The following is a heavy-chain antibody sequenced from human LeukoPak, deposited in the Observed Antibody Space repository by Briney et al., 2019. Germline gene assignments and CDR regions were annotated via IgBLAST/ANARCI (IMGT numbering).Heavy chain of an antibody. CDR2: IYPGDSDT. CDR1: GYSFTSYW. D-gene: IGHD3-10*01. J-gene: IGHJ5*02. V-gene: IGHV5-51*01. Sequence: GESLKISCKGSGYSFTSYWIGWVRPMPGKGLEWMGIIYPGDSDTRYSPSFQGQVTISADKSISTAYLQWSSLKASDTAMYYCARTVTMVRGVPQMRFDPWGQGTLVTVSS. CDR3: ARTVTMVRGVPQMRFDP.